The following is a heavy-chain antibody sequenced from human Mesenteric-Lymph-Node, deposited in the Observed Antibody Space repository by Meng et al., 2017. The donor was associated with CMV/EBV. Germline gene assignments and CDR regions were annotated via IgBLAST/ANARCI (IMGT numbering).Heavy chain of an antibody. CDR2: IYTGGST. CDR3: ARDLREDGMDV. J-gene: IGHJ6*02. CDR1: GFTISDNY. V-gene: IGHV3-66*02. Sequence: GGSLRLSCAASGFTISDNYMNWVRQAPGKGLEWVSLIYTGGSTYYADSVKGRFAISRDNSKNTLYLQMNSLRVEDTAVYYCARDLREDGMDVWGQGTTVTVSS.